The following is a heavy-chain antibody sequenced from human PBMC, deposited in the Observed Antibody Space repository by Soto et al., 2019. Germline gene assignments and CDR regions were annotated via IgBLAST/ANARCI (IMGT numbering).Heavy chain of an antibody. CDR3: ATNVAVVTPADNLFDS. V-gene: IGHV3-30*04. D-gene: IGHD2-15*01. J-gene: IGHJ4*02. Sequence: QVHLVESGGGVVQSGRSLRLSCAASVFTFSSYTMNWVRLLPGRGLEWVAVISYDGRHDYYSDSVEGRFTISRDNVKNILYLQMNSLRPEDTAVYYCATNVAVVTPADNLFDSWGQGALVTVSS. CDR2: ISYDGRHD. CDR1: VFTFSSYT.